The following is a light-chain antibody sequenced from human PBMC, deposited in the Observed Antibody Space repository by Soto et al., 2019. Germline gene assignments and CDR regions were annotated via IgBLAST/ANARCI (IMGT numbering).Light chain of an antibody. J-gene: IGKJ1*01. Sequence: EIVLTQSPGTLSLSPGERATLSCRASQSVSSTYVAWYQQKSGQAPRLLIYGASSRATGIPDRFSGSGSGTDFTLTISRLEPEDFAVYYCHQYVSSWTFGQGTK. CDR3: HQYVSSWT. V-gene: IGKV3-20*01. CDR1: QSVSSTY. CDR2: GAS.